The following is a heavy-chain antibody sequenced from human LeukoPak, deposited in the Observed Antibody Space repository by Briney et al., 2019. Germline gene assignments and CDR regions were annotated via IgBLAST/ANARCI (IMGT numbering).Heavy chain of an antibody. Sequence: PSETLSLTCTVSGGSISSYYWSWIRQPPGKGLEWIGYIYYSGSTNYNPSLKSRVTISVDTSKNQFSLSLSAVTAADTATYYCARILDRDAWGQGTLVTVSP. J-gene: IGHJ3*01. CDR2: IYYSGST. CDR1: GGSISSYY. D-gene: IGHD3-22*01. CDR3: ARILDRDA. V-gene: IGHV4-59*12.